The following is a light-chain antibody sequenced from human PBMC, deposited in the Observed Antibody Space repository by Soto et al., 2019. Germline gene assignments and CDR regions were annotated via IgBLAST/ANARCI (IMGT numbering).Light chain of an antibody. CDR3: QQCRNWPPWT. CDR2: DAS. CDR1: QSVSSY. V-gene: IGKV3-11*01. Sequence: EIVLTHSPVTLCLSACERASRSFSASQSVSSYLAWYQQKPGQAPRLLIYDASNRATGIPARFSGSGSGTDLTLPFSSLEAEAYAVYYSQQCRNWPPWTFGQGTKVDI. J-gene: IGKJ1*01.